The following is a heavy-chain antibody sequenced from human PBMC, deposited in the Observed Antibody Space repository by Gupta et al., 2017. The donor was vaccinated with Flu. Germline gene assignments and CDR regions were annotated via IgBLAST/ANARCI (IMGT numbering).Heavy chain of an antibody. V-gene: IGHV1-58*01. J-gene: IGHJ4*02. CDR2: IVVGSGNT. D-gene: IGHD5-18*01. CDR1: SA. CDR3: AADVGGRMVDTAMVVY. Sequence: SAVQWVRQARGQRLEWIGWIVVGSGNTNYAQKFQERVTITRDMSTSTAYMELSSLRSEDTAVYYCAADVGGRMVDTAMVVYWGQGTLVTVSS.